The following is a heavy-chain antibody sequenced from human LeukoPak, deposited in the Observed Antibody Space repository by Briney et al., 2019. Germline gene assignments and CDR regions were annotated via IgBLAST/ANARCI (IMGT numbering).Heavy chain of an antibody. V-gene: IGHV3-23*01. J-gene: IGHJ4*02. D-gene: IGHD6-13*01. Sequence: PGGSLRLSCAASGFTFSSYAMNWVRQAPGKGLEWVSGISGSGGSTYYADSVKGRVTISRDNSKNTLYLQMNSLRAEDTAVYYCAKDLSSSWNYFDYWGQGTLDTVSS. CDR2: ISGSGGST. CDR1: GFTFSSYA. CDR3: AKDLSSSWNYFDY.